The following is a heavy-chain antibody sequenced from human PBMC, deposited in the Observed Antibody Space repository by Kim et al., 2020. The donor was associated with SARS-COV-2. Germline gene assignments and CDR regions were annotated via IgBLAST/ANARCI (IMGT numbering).Heavy chain of an antibody. CDR2: IYPGDSDT. CDR3: ARIPGLLWFGELLWALDY. CDR1: GYSFTSYW. Sequence: GESLKISCKGSGYSFTSYWIGWVRQMPGKGLEWMGIIYPGDSDTRYSPSFQGQVTISADKSISTAYLQWSSLKASDTAMYYCARIPGLLWFGELLWALDYWGQGTLVTVSS. J-gene: IGHJ4*02. D-gene: IGHD3-10*01. V-gene: IGHV5-51*01.